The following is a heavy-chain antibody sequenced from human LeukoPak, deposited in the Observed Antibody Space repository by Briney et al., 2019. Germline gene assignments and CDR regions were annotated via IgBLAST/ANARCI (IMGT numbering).Heavy chain of an antibody. CDR3: ARSKYSVRSFDY. CDR1: GFTFSSYG. CDR2: ISYDGSNK. J-gene: IGHJ4*02. V-gene: IGHV3-30*19. Sequence: GGSLRLSCAASGFTFSSYGMHWVRQAPGKGLEWVAVISYDGSNKYYADSVKGRFTISRDNSKSTLYLQMNSLRAEDTAVYYCARSKYSVRSFDYWGQGTLVTVSS. D-gene: IGHD3-10*01.